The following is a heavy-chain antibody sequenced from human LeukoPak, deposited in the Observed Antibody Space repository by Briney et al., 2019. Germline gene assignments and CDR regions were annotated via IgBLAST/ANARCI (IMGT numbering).Heavy chain of an antibody. V-gene: IGHV1-46*01. CDR2: ISPSGAST. Sequence: VASVKVSCKASGYTFTGYYMHWVRQAPGQGLEWMGMISPSGASTSYAQKFQGRVTMTRDVSTSTVYMELSSLRSEDTAVYYCARHTTGYNSPRDSFNIWGQGTMVTVSS. CDR1: GYTFTGYY. D-gene: IGHD1-1*01. CDR3: ARHTTGYNSPRDSFNI. J-gene: IGHJ3*02.